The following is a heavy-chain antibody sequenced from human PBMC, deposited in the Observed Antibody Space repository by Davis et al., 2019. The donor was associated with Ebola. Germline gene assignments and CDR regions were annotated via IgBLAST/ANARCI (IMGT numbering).Heavy chain of an antibody. V-gene: IGHV3-15*01. CDR3: TTEDRLLWFGELVVPFNWFDP. D-gene: IGHD3-10*01. CDR1: GFTFSNAW. Sequence: GGSLRLSCAASGFTFSNAWMSWVRQAPGKGLEWVGRIKSKTDGGTTDYAAPVKGRFTISRDDSKNTLYLQMNSLKTEDTAVYYCTTEDRLLWFGELVVPFNWFDPWGQGTLVTVSS. CDR2: IKSKTDGGTT. J-gene: IGHJ5*02.